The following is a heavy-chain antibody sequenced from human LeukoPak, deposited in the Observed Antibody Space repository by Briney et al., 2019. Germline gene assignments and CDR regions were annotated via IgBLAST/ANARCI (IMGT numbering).Heavy chain of an antibody. V-gene: IGHV1-69*04. Sequence: SVKVSCKASGGTFQRGTSNIYAINWVRQAPGQGLECLGRINAPLGIAHYPQRFQGRVTITADESATTAYMDLGALRSDDTAVYYCAREACREMRLMWPSLGGQDCRYDSWGQGTLVTVSS. CDR3: AREACREMRLMWPSLGGQDCRYDS. J-gene: IGHJ4*02. CDR1: GGTFQRGTSNIYA. CDR2: INAPLGIA. D-gene: IGHD3-16*01.